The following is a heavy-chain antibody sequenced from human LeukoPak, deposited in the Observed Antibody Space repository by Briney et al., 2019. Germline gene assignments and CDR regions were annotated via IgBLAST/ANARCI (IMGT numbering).Heavy chain of an antibody. V-gene: IGHV4-30-4*01. CDR1: GGSISSGDYY. J-gene: IGHJ5*02. D-gene: IGHD3-10*01. CDR2: IYYSGST. Sequence: SQTLSLTCTVSGGSISSGDYYWSWIRQPPGKGLEWIGYIYYSGSTYYNPSLKSRVTISVDTSKNQFSLKLGSVTAADTAVYYCARAKWVRGVTVDPWGQGTLVTVSS. CDR3: ARAKWVRGVTVDP.